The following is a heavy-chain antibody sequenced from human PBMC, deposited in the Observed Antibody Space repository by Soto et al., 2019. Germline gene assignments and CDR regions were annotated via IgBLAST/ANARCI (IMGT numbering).Heavy chain of an antibody. CDR2: IEQDGSEK. Sequence: GGSLRLSCAASGFAFSSYWMSWIRQAPGKGLEWVANIEQDGSEKHYVDSVKGRFTSSRDNAKNSLYLQMNSLRVEDPAVYYCARNFVYTSDNWGQGTPVTVSS. V-gene: IGHV3-7*01. CDR3: ARNFVYTSDN. CDR1: GFAFSSYW. J-gene: IGHJ4*02. D-gene: IGHD2-2*02.